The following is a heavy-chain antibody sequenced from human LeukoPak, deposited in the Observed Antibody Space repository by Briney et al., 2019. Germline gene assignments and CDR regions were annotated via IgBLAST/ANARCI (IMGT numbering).Heavy chain of an antibody. D-gene: IGHD6-13*01. CDR1: GYTFTGYY. CDR3: ATDSSSWYRHHYYYMDV. Sequence: ASVKVSCKASGYTFTGYYMHWVRQAPGQGLEWMGWINPNSGGTNYAQKFQGRVTMTRDTSISTAYMELSRLRSDDTAVYYCATDSSSWYRHHYYYMDVWDKGTTVTISS. CDR2: INPNSGGT. J-gene: IGHJ6*03. V-gene: IGHV1-2*02.